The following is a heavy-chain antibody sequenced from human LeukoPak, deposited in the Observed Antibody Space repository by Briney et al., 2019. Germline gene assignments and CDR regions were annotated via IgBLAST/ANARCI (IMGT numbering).Heavy chain of an antibody. D-gene: IGHD3-9*01. Sequence: PGGSLRLSCAAPGFTFSSYGMHWVRQAPGKGLEWVAVISCDGSNKYYEDSVKVRFTISRDNSKNTLYLQMDSLRAEDTAVYYCANLYYDILTGYYNVPDAFDIWGQGTMVTVSS. J-gene: IGHJ3*02. V-gene: IGHV3-30*18. CDR1: GFTFSSYG. CDR3: ANLYYDILTGYYNVPDAFDI. CDR2: ISCDGSNK.